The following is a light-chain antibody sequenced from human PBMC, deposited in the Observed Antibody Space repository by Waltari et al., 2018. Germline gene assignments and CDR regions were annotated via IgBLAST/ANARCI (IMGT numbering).Light chain of an antibody. CDR3: MQTLQTPCT. J-gene: IGKJ2*02. CDR2: LGS. V-gene: IGKV2-28*01. Sequence: DIVMTQSPLSLPVTPGEPASISCSSSQSLLPNHGYSSLNWYLQKPGQSPLLLIYLGSHRASGVPDRFSGSGSGTDFTLKISRVEAEDVGVYYCMQTLQTPCTFGQGTKLEI. CDR1: QSLLPNHGYSS.